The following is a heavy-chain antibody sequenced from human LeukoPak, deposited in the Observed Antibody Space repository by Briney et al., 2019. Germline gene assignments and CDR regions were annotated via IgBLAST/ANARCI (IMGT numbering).Heavy chain of an antibody. CDR3: ARDTESITIFGVAQYYYYYGMDV. D-gene: IGHD3-3*01. V-gene: IGHV3-30-3*01. Sequence: PGGSLRLSCAASGFTFSSYAMHWVRQAPGKGLEWVAVISYDGSNKYYADSVKGRFTISRDNSKNTLYLQMNSLRAGDTAVYYCARDTESITIFGVAQYYYYYGMDVWGQGTTVTVSS. CDR2: ISYDGSNK. J-gene: IGHJ6*02. CDR1: GFTFSSYA.